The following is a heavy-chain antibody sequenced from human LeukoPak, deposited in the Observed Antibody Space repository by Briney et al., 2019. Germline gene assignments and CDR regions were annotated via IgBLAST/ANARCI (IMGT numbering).Heavy chain of an antibody. J-gene: IGHJ4*02. V-gene: IGHV3-33*01. Sequence: GGSLRLSCVASGFTFSNYGMHWVRQAPGKGLEWVAIIWFGGSDKYYADSVKGRVTISRDNSKNTLYLQMNSLRAEDTAVYYCARHASGHYFDSWGQGTLVTVSS. D-gene: IGHD2-15*01. CDR2: IWFGGSDK. CDR3: ARHASGHYFDS. CDR1: GFTFSNYG.